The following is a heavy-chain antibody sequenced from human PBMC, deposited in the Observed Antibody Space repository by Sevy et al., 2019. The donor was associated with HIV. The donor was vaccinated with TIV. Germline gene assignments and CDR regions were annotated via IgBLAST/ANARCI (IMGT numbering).Heavy chain of an antibody. J-gene: IGHJ4*02. CDR3: ARNACCCGAPDY. D-gene: IGHD2-15*01. Sequence: SQTLSLTCTVSRGSISTFYWSWIPQSPGKGLEWIGYIYYTGRTWYTPSPKSRATISVDTPKNHFSLELRSVTAADTAVYFCARNACCCGAPDYWGPGNLVTVSS. CDR2: IYYTGRT. CDR1: RGSISTFY. V-gene: IGHV4-59*01.